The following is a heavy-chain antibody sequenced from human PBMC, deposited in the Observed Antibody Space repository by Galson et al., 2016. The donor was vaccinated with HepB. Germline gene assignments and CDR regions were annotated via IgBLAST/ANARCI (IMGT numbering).Heavy chain of an antibody. Sequence: SVKVSCKASGYTFTSYALYWVRQAPGQGLEWVGWINAGTGNTRTPQRFQDRVTITRDISASAAYMEVSMLTSEDTAFYYCARPSRLYASGPYCFHLWGQGTLVAVSS. V-gene: IGHV1-3*01. CDR2: INAGTGNT. CDR1: GYTFTSYA. J-gene: IGHJ4*02. CDR3: ARPSRLYASGPYCFHL. D-gene: IGHD5-12*01.